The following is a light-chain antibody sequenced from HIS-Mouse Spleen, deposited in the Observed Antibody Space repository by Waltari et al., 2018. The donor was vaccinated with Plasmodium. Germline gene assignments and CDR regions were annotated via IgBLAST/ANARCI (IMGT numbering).Light chain of an antibody. J-gene: IGLJ2*01. CDR2: QDS. V-gene: IGLV3-1*01. Sequence: SYDLTQPPSVSVSPGQTASITCPGDKLGDKYACWYQQKPGQSPVLVNYQDSKRPSGIPERFSGSNAGNTATLTISGTQAMDEADYYCQAWDSSTVVFGGGTKLTVL. CDR3: QAWDSSTVV. CDR1: KLGDKY.